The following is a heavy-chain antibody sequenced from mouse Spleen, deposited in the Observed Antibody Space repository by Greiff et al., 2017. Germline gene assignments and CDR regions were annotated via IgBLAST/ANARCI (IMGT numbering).Heavy chain of an antibody. CDR2: ISSGGSYT. CDR1: GFTFSSYA. CDR3: ARHGEITTAPFAY. V-gene: IGHV5-9-3*01. J-gene: IGHJ3*01. D-gene: IGHD1-2*01. Sequence: EVKVVESGGGLVKPGGSLKLSCAASGFTFSSYAMSWVRQTPEKRLEWVATISSGGSYTYYPDSVKGRFTISRDNAKNTLYLQMSSLRSEDTAMYYCARHGEITTAPFAYWGQGTLVTVSA.